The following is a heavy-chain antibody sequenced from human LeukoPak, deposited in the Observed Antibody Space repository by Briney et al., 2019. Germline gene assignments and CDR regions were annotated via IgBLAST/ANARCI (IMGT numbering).Heavy chain of an antibody. CDR3: AVPRLWGRGPFDY. Sequence: SVKVSCKASGYTFTSYAISWVRQAPGQGLEWMGRIIPILGIANYAQKFQGRVTITADKSTSTAYMELSSLRSEDTAVYYCAVPRLWGRGPFDYWGQGTLVTVSS. V-gene: IGHV1-69*04. CDR2: IIPILGIA. J-gene: IGHJ4*02. D-gene: IGHD3-16*01. CDR1: GYTFTSYA.